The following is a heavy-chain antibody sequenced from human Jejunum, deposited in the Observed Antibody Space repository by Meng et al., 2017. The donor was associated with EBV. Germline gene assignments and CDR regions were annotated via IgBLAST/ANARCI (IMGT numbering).Heavy chain of an antibody. CDR3: TTLRGAVSANGWFDP. CDR2: FDPEDDET. D-gene: IGHD3-10*01. CDR1: GRTLIESS. V-gene: IGHV1-24*01. Sequence: QVPRVQSGAEVKKPGASVKVPCKVSGRTLIESSLHWVRQAPGKGLEWMGGFDPEDDETIYAQKFQGRVTMTEDTSTDTAYMELSNLRSEDTAIYYCTTLRGAVSANGWFDPWGQGTLVTVSS. J-gene: IGHJ5*02.